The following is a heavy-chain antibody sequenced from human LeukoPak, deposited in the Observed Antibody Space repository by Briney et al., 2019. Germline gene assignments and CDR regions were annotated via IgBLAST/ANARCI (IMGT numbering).Heavy chain of an antibody. J-gene: IGHJ3*02. CDR3: MGGPNFEAFDI. V-gene: IGHV4-39*01. D-gene: IGHD3-16*01. CDR1: DDSISSSSYY. Sequence: SETLSLTCTVSDDSISSSSYYWGWIRQPPGKGLEWIGTIYYSGSTYYNPFLKSRVTVSLETYKNQFSLQLNSVTAADTAVYYCMGGPNFEAFDIWGQGTMVPVSS. CDR2: IYYSGST.